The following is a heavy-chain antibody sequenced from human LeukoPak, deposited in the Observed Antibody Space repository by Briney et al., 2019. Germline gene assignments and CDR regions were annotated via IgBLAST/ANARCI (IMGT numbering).Heavy chain of an antibody. D-gene: IGHD1-1*01. Sequence: GGSLRLSCAASGFTFSNYGMSWVRQAPGKGLEWFSAITGSGASTFYADSVKGRFTISRDNAKESLFLQMNSLRPEDTALYYCASLKIRRIGNAFDIWGQGTMVTVSS. CDR2: ITGSGAST. CDR1: GFTFSNYG. CDR3: ASLKIRRIGNAFDI. V-gene: IGHV3-23*01. J-gene: IGHJ3*02.